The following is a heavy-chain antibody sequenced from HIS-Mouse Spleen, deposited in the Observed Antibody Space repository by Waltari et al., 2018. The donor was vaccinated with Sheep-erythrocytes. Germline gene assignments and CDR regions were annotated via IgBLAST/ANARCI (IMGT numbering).Heavy chain of an antibody. CDR1: ECTFDDYA. Sequence: EVQLVESGGGLVHPGRSLRLSCAACECTFDDYAMHWVRQAPGKGLEWVSGISWNSGSIGYADSVKGRFTISRDNAKNSLYLQMNSLRAEDTALYYCAKDGPSYYDFWSGFDYWGQGTLVTVSS. CDR3: AKDGPSYYDFWSGFDY. V-gene: IGHV3-9*01. D-gene: IGHD3-3*01. J-gene: IGHJ4*02. CDR2: ISWNSGSI.